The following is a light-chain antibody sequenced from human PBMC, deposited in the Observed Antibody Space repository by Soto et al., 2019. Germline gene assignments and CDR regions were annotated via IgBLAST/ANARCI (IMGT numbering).Light chain of an antibody. CDR1: QTISNT. V-gene: IGKV3-15*01. CDR2: AAF. J-gene: IGKJ4*01. Sequence: EVVMTQSPATLSVSPGDKVSLSCRANQTISNTLAWYQQKPGQAPRLLIYAAFTRATDVSARFSGSGSGTEFTLTISSLQSEDFTIYYCQYYNNWLATFGGGTKVEIK. CDR3: QYYNNWLAT.